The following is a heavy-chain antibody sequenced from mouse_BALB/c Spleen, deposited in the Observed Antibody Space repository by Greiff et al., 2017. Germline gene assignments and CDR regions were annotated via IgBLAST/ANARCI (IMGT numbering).Heavy chain of an antibody. V-gene: IGHV5-12-1*01. CDR3: ARSTTVDAMDY. CDR2: ISSGGGST. CDR1: GFAFSSYD. J-gene: IGHJ4*01. Sequence: EVNVVESGGGLVKPGGSLKLSCAASGFAFSSYDMSWVRQTPEKRLEWVAYISSGGGSTYYPDTVKGRFTISRDNAKNTLYLQMSSLKSEDTAMYYCARSTTVDAMDYWGQGTSVTVSS. D-gene: IGHD2-13*01.